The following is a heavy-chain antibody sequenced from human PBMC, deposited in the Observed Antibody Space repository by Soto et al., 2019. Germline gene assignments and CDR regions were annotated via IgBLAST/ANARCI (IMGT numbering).Heavy chain of an antibody. J-gene: IGHJ5*02. Sequence: ASVKVSCKASGYTVTSYGISWVRQAPGQGLEWMGWISAYNGNTNYAQKLQGRVTMTTDTSTSTAYMELRSLRSDDTAVYYCARVRLAFGSSSWYSGWFDPWGQGTLVTVSS. CDR3: ARVRLAFGSSSWYSGWFDP. V-gene: IGHV1-18*04. CDR1: GYTVTSYG. D-gene: IGHD6-13*01. CDR2: ISAYNGNT.